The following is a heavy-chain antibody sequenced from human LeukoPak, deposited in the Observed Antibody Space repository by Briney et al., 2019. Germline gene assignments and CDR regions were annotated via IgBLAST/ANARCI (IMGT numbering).Heavy chain of an antibody. CDR1: GGSISSSSYY. J-gene: IGHJ4*02. Sequence: SGTLSLTCTVSGGSISSSSYYWGWIRQPPGKGLEWIGSIYYSGSTYYNPSLKSRVTISVDTSKNQFSLKLSSVTAADTAVYYCASSLAGGVDYWGQGTLVTVSS. CDR3: ASSLAGGVDY. V-gene: IGHV4-39*07. D-gene: IGHD2-8*02. CDR2: IYYSGST.